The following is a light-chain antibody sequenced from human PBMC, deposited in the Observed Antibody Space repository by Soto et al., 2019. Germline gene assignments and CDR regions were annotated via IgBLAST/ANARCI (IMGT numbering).Light chain of an antibody. CDR2: EVS. CDR1: SSDVGGYNY. V-gene: IGLV2-14*01. J-gene: IGLJ1*01. Sequence: LTQPASVSGSPGQSITISCTGTSSDVGGYNYVSWYQQHPGKAPKLMIYEVSNRPSGVSNRFSGSKSGNTASLTISGLQAEDEADYYCSSYTSSTDYVFGTGTKV. CDR3: SSYTSSTDYV.